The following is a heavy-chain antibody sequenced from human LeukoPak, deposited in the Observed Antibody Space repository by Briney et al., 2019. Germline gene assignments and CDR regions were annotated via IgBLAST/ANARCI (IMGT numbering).Heavy chain of an antibody. CDR1: GYTFTSYA. CDR2: IIPIFGTA. CDR3: ARENYDSSGYYCY. Sequence: GASVKVSCKASGYTFTSYAISWVRQAPGQGLEWMGGIIPIFGTANYAQKFQGRVTITADESTSTAYMELSSLRSEDTAVYYCARENYDSSGYYCYWGQGTLVTVSS. V-gene: IGHV1-69*13. J-gene: IGHJ4*02. D-gene: IGHD3-22*01.